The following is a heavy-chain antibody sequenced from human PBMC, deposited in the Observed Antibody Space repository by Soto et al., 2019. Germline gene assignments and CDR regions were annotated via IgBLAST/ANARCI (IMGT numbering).Heavy chain of an antibody. CDR3: ARETSYGQSATIVGEF. J-gene: IGHJ4*02. CDR2: INSGGSLI. V-gene: IGHV3-48*03. Sequence: EVQLVESGGGLAQPGGSLRLSCVGSGFRFNEYEINWVRQAPGKWLEWIAYINSGGSLIYYAASVKGRFTISRDNYKDSVYLQMNSLRADDTALYYCARETSYGQSATIVGEFWGQGTLVTVSS. CDR1: GFRFNEYE. D-gene: IGHD3-10*01.